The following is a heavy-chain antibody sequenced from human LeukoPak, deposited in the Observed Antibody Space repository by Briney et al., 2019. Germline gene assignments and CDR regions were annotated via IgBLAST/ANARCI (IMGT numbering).Heavy chain of an antibody. CDR2: INDNGDGT. CDR3: AKKLPGSTDYFDY. D-gene: IGHD1-1*01. CDR1: GFTFSSYA. Sequence: GGSLRLSCAASGFTFSSYAMSWVRQAPGKGLKWVSTINDNGDGTYYADSVKGRFTISRDNSKNTLFLQMDSLRPDDTALYYCAKKLPGSTDYFDYWGQGTPVTVSS. V-gene: IGHV3-23*01. J-gene: IGHJ4*02.